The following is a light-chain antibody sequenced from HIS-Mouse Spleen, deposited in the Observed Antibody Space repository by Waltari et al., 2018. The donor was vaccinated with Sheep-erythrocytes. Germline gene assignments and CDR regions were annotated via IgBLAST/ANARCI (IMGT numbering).Light chain of an antibody. CDR3: CSYAGSYNHV. CDR1: SSDVGGYNY. V-gene: IGLV2-11*01. CDR2: DVS. Sequence: QSALTQPRSVSGSPGQSATISCTGTSSDVGGYNYVSWYQQPPGKAPKLMIYDVSNRPSGVPDRFSGSKSGNTASLTISGLQAEDEADYYCCSYAGSYNHVFATGTKVTVL. J-gene: IGLJ1*01.